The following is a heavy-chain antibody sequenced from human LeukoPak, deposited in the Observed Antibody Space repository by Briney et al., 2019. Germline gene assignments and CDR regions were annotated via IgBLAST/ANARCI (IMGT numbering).Heavy chain of an antibody. J-gene: IGHJ4*02. CDR3: AKDKMNDYVWGSYRSVPYYFDY. Sequence: GGSLRLSCAASGFTFSSYWVHWVRQAPGKGLVWVSRINSDGSSTTYADSVKGRFTISRDNAENTLYLQMNSLRAEDTAVYYCAKDKMNDYVWGSYRSVPYYFDYWGQGTLVTVSS. CDR2: INSDGSST. D-gene: IGHD3-16*02. V-gene: IGHV3-74*01. CDR1: GFTFSSYW.